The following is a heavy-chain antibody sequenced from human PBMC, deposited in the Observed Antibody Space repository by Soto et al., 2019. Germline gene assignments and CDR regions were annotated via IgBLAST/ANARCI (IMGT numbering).Heavy chain of an antibody. J-gene: IGHJ4*02. CDR3: ARGPTYYYDSSGYYYFDY. Sequence: ASVKVSCKASGYTFTGYYMHWVRQAPGQGLEWMGWINPNSGGTNYAQKFQGRVTMTRDTSISTAYMELSRLRSDDTAVCYCARGPTYYYDSSGYYYFDYWGQGTLVTVSS. D-gene: IGHD3-22*01. V-gene: IGHV1-2*02. CDR1: GYTFTGYY. CDR2: INPNSGGT.